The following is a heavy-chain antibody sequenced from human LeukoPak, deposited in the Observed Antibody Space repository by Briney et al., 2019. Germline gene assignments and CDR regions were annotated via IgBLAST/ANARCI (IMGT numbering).Heavy chain of an antibody. CDR2: ISSNGGST. D-gene: IGHD7-27*01. Sequence: SGGSLRLSCSASGFTFSSYAMHWVRQAPGKGLEYVSAISSNGGSTYYADSVKGRFTISRDNSKNSLYLQMSSLRAEDTAVYYCVKWTAVNWGNYWGQGTLVTVSS. CDR3: VKWTAVNWGNY. V-gene: IGHV3-64D*06. J-gene: IGHJ4*02. CDR1: GFTFSSYA.